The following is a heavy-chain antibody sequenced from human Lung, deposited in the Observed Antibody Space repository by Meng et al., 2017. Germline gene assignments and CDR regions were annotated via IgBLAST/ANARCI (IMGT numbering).Heavy chain of an antibody. D-gene: IGHD6-13*01. J-gene: IGHJ4*02. CDR3: ARDEDISAAGKLFGDY. CDR2: IDPKSGDT. V-gene: IGHV1-2*06. CDR1: GYNFPDYW. Sequence: QAPLVQSGAEVKKPGASVKVSCKPSGYNFPDYWLHWVRRAPGQGLEWMGRIDPKSGDTHYAQRFQGRVTMTGDTSISTAYMELSGLRSDDTAMYYCARDEDISAAGKLFGDYWGQGTLVTVSS.